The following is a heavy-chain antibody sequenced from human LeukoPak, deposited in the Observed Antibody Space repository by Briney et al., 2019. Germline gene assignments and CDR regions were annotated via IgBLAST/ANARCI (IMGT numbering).Heavy chain of an antibody. CDR2: ISYDGSNK. V-gene: IGHV3-30*18. D-gene: IGHD2-21*02. CDR3: AKDPKAYCGGDCYAAELDY. J-gene: IGHJ4*02. CDR1: GFTFSSYG. Sequence: GGSLRLSCAASGFTFSSYGMHWVRQAPGKGLEWVAVISYDGSNKYYADSVKGRFTISRDNSKNTLYLQMNSLRAEDTAVCYCAKDPKAYCGGDCYAAELDYWGQGTLVTVSS.